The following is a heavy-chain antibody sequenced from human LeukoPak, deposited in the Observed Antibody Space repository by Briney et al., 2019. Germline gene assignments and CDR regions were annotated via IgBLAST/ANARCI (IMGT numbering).Heavy chain of an antibody. J-gene: IGHJ3*02. D-gene: IGHD3-22*01. CDR3: AKNNRDYYDSSGYYYYDAFDI. Sequence: SETLSLTCTVSGGSFSSSSYYWGWIRQPPGKGLEWIGSISYRGNNYHNPSVKSRVIMSVGASKNQFSLKLSSVTAADTAVYYCAKNNRDYYDSSGYYYYDAFDIWGQGTMVTVSS. V-gene: IGHV4-39*07. CDR2: ISYRGNN. CDR1: GGSFSSSSYY.